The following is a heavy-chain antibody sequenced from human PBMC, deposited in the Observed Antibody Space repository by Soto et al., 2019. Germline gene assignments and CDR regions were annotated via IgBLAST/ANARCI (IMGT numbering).Heavy chain of an antibody. CDR2: IYYSGST. CDR3: AGLGGRNSYYYYGMDV. J-gene: IGHJ6*02. CDR1: GGSISSYH. Sequence: SETLSLTCTVSGGSISSYHWSWIRQPPGKGLEWIGYIYYSGSTNYNPSLKSRVTISVDTSKNQFSLKLSSVTAADTAVYYCAGLGGRNSYYYYGMDVWGQGTTVTVSS. V-gene: IGHV4-59*01.